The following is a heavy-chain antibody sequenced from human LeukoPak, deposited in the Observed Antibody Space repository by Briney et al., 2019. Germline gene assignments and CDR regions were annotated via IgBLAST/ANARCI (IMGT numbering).Heavy chain of an antibody. J-gene: IGHJ4*02. CDR1: GYTFTSYA. V-gene: IGHV1-3*03. CDR2: INAGNGNT. CDR3: ARDILTGYYYFDY. D-gene: IGHD3-9*01. Sequence: ASVKVSCKASGYTFTSYAMHWVRQAPGQRLEWMGWINAGNGNTEYSQEFQGRVTITRDTSASTAYMELSSLRSEDMAVYYCARDILTGYYYFDYWGQGTLVTVSS.